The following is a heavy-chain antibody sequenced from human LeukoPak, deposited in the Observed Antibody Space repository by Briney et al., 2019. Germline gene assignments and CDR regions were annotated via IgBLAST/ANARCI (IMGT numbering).Heavy chain of an antibody. CDR3: ARATLDIVGATRTFDY. D-gene: IGHD2-2*03. Sequence: GGSLRLSCAASGFTFSSYWMHWVRQAPGEGLVCVSRINSDGTSTTYADSVKGRFTISGDNARNTLYMQMNSLRAEDTAVYYCARATLDIVGATRTFDYWGQGTLVTVSS. CDR2: INSDGTST. V-gene: IGHV3-74*01. CDR1: GFTFSSYW. J-gene: IGHJ4*02.